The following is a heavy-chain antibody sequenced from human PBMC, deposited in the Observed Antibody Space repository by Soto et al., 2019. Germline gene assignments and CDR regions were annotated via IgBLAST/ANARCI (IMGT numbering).Heavy chain of an antibody. CDR3: ARMEMATIMDDAFDI. Sequence: QVTLKESGPVLVKPTETLTLTCTVSGFSLSNARMGVSWIRQPPGKALEWLAHIFSNDEKSYSTSLKSRLTIXTDXSXTQVVLTMTNMDPVDTATYYCARMEMATIMDDAFDIWGQGTMVTVSS. D-gene: IGHD5-12*01. CDR1: GFSLSNARMG. J-gene: IGHJ3*02. CDR2: IFSNDEK. V-gene: IGHV2-26*01.